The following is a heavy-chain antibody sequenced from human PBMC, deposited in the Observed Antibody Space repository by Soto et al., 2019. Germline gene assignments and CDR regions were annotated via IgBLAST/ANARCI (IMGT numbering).Heavy chain of an antibody. D-gene: IGHD3-10*01. CDR3: ARFGSGSYGSDY. V-gene: IGHV4-34*01. CDR2: INHRGST. J-gene: IGHJ4*02. Sequence: SETLSLTCAVYGGSFCGYYWSWIRQPPGKGLEWIGEINHRGSTNYNPSLKSRVTISVDTSKNQFSLKLTSVTAADTAVYYCARFGSGSYGSDYWGQGVLVTVSS. CDR1: GGSFCGYY.